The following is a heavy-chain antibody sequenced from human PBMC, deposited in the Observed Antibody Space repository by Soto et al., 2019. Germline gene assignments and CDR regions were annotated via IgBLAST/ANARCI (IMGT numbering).Heavy chain of an antibody. CDR3: ARDGVAGTRNNWFDP. Sequence: LRLSCAASGFTFSSYAMHWVRQAPGKGLEWVAVISYDGSNKYYADSVKGRFTISRDNSKNTLYLQMNSLRAEDTAVYYCARDGVAGTRNNWFDPWGQGTLVTVSS. V-gene: IGHV3-30-3*01. J-gene: IGHJ5*02. D-gene: IGHD6-19*01. CDR2: ISYDGSNK. CDR1: GFTFSSYA.